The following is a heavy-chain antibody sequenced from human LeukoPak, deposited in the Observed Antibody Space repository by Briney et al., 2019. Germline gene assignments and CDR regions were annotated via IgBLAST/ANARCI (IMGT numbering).Heavy chain of an antibody. D-gene: IGHD3-10*01. V-gene: IGHV3-7*01. CDR3: ARDSGRQGWNY. Sequence: GGSLRLSCAASGFTFSNYWMSWVRQAPGKGLEWVANIKQDGSEKYYVDSVKGRFTISRDNAKNSLYLQMNSLRAEDTAMYYCARDSGRQGWNYWGQGTLVTVSS. CDR2: IKQDGSEK. CDR1: GFTFSNYW. J-gene: IGHJ4*02.